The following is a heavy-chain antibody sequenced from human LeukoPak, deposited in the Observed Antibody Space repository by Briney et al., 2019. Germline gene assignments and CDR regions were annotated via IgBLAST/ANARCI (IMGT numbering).Heavy chain of an antibody. V-gene: IGHV3-30-3*01. J-gene: IGHJ4*02. D-gene: IGHD6-19*01. CDR1: GFTFGDFA. CDR3: AREQWLVLHYFDS. Sequence: GGSLRLSCAASGFTFGDFAMHWVRQAPGKGLEWVALISFDGSNKYYADSVKGRFTISRDNSKNTLSLQMNSLRAEDTAVYYCAREQWLVLHYFDSWGQGTLVTVSS. CDR2: ISFDGSNK.